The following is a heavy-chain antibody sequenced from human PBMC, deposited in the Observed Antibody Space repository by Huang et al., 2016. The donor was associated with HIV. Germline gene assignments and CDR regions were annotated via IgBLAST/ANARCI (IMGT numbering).Heavy chain of an antibody. D-gene: IGHD3-10*01. CDR2: MYPGASYT. CDR3: ARLIGSPSFYYGLDV. J-gene: IGHJ6*02. Sequence: EVQLVQSGAEVKKPGESLKHSCKGFVYRFRINWIGWVRKLPGKGLELMVLMYPGASYTGYSPCFQRAVTISADKSINTAYLQWSSLKASDTAMYYCARLIGSPSFYYGLDVWGQGTTVTVSS. CDR1: VYRFRINW. V-gene: IGHV5-51*01.